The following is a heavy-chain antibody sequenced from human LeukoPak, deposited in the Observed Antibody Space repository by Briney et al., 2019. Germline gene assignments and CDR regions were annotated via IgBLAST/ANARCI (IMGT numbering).Heavy chain of an antibody. V-gene: IGHV3-43D*03. CDR3: AKDKGTDYYYYYMDV. CDR2: ISWDGGST. Sequence: GGSLRLSCAASGFTFDDFAMHWVRPAPGKGLEWVSLISWDGGSTYYADSVKGRFTISRDNSKNSLYLQMNSLRAEDTALYYCAKDKGTDYYYYYMDVWGKGTTVTVSS. J-gene: IGHJ6*03. CDR1: GFTFDDFA.